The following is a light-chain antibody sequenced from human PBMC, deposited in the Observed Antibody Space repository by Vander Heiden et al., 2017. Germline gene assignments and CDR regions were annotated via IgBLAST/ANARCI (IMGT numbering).Light chain of an antibody. CDR3: CSYAGSYTYV. J-gene: IGLJ1*01. V-gene: IGLV2-11*01. CDR1: SSDVGGYNH. Sequence: QSALTQPRSVSGSPGQSVTISCTGTSSDVGGYNHVSWYQQHPGKAPKFMLYDVTKRPSGVPDRFSGSKSGNTASLTISGLQAEDEADYYCCSYAGSYTYVFGSGTKVTVL. CDR2: DVT.